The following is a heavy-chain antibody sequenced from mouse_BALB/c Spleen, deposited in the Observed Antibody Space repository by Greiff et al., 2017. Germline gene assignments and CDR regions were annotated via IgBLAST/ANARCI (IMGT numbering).Heavy chain of an antibody. CDR3: ARSGYEGYFDV. V-gene: IGHV3-2*02. CDR2: ISYSGST. CDR1: GYSITSDYA. J-gene: IGHJ1*01. D-gene: IGHD2-2*01. Sequence: EVQLQESGPGLVKPSQSLSLTCTVTGYSITSDYAWNWIRQFPGNKLEWMGYISYSGSTSYNPSLKSRISITRDTSKNQFFLKLNSVTTEDTATYYCARSGYEGYFDVWGAGTTVTVSS.